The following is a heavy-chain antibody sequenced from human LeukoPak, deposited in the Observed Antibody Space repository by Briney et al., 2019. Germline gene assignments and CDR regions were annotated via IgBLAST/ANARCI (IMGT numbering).Heavy chain of an antibody. CDR2: IRYDGINK. CDR3: ARDTVVEYYFDY. Sequence: GGSLRLSCAASGFTFSDYGMHWVRQAPGKGLEWVAFIRYDGINKYYADSVQGRFSISRDNSKNTLYLDMNSLRAEDTAVYYCARDTVVEYYFDYWGQGTLVTVSS. J-gene: IGHJ4*02. V-gene: IGHV3-30*02. D-gene: IGHD2-21*01. CDR1: GFTFSDYG.